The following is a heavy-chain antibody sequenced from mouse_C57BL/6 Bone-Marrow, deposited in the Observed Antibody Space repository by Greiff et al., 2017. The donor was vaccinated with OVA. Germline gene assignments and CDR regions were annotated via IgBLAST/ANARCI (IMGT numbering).Heavy chain of an antibody. V-gene: IGHV1-55*01. Sequence: QVHVKQPGAELVKPGASVKMSCKASGYTFTSYWITWVKQRPGQGLEWIGDIYPGSGSTNYNEKFKSKATLTVDTSSSTAYMQLSSLTSEDSAVYYCARPWYFDVWGTGTTVTVSS. CDR3: ARPWYFDV. CDR2: IYPGSGST. CDR1: GYTFTSYW. J-gene: IGHJ1*03.